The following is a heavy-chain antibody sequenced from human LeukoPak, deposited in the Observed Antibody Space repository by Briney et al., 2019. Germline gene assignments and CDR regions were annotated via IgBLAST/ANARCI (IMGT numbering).Heavy chain of an antibody. CDR2: ISAYNGNT. Sequence: APVQVSSKTSGYTFTNYGISWVREAPGLGLEWMGWISAYNGNTNYAQKVQGRVTMTTDTSTSTAYMELRSLRFDDTAVYYCARDQSVRLLQTSSTYFKHVFAIWGQGSMVTVSS. J-gene: IGHJ3*02. V-gene: IGHV1-18*01. D-gene: IGHD6-13*01. CDR3: ARDQSVRLLQTSSTYFKHVFAI. CDR1: GYTFTNYG.